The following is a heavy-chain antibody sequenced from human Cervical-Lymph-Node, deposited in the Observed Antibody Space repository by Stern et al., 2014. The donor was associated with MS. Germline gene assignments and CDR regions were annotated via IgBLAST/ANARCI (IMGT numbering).Heavy chain of an antibody. V-gene: IGHV4-61*02. J-gene: IGHJ3*02. CDR3: ARDGKDIADI. D-gene: IGHD1-1*01. Sequence: QVQLQESGPGLVKPSQTLSLTCTVSGGSISSGSYYWSWIRQPAGKGLEWIGRIYTSGSTNSNPSLKSRVTISVDTSTNQFSLKLSSVTAADTAVYYCARDGKDIADIWGQGTMVTVSS. CDR1: GGSISSGSYY. CDR2: IYTSGST.